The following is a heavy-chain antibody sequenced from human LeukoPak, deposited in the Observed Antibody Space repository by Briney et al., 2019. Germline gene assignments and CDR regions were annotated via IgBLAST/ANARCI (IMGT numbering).Heavy chain of an antibody. CDR2: IIPIFGTA. J-gene: IGHJ4*02. CDR1: GGTFSSYA. CDR3: ARYDSSGYYPDY. Sequence: SVKVSCKASGGTFSSYAISWVRQALGQGLEWMGGIIPIFGTANYAQKFQGRVTITADESTSTAYMELSSLRSEDTAVYYCARYDSSGYYPDYWGQGTLVTVSS. D-gene: IGHD3-22*01. V-gene: IGHV1-69*13.